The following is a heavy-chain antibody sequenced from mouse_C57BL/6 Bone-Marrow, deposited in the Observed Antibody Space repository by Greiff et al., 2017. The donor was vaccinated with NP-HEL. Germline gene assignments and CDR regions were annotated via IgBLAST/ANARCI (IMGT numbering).Heavy chain of an antibody. D-gene: IGHD2-1*01. CDR2: INPNYGTT. CDR3: ARCKYGNSED. Sequence: EVQLQQSGPELVKPGASVKMSCKASGYSFTDYNMNWVKQSNGKSLEWIGVINPNYGTTSYNQKFKGKATLTADQSSSTAYMQLNSLTSENSAVYYGARCKYGNSEDWGQGTTVTVAS. V-gene: IGHV1-39*01. J-gene: IGHJ2*01. CDR1: GYSFTDYN.